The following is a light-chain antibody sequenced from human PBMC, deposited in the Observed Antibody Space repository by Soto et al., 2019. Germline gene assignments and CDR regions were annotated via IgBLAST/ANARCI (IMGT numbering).Light chain of an antibody. J-gene: IGLJ2*01. V-gene: IGLV2-14*03. CDR1: CSDIGGYNY. Sequence: QSVLTQPASVAGSPGQSITISGTGTCSDIGGYNYVSWYQHHQGKAPKVMIYDVSERPSGVSNRFSGSKSDNTASLTISGLQAEDEAHYYCRSYTTSRTVVFGGGTKVTVL. CDR3: RSYTTSRTVV. CDR2: DVS.